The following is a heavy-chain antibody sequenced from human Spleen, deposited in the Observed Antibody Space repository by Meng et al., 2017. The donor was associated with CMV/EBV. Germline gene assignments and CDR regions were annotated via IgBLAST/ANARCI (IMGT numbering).Heavy chain of an antibody. CDR1: GGSFSGYY. J-gene: IGHJ6*02. CDR2: INHSGST. CDR3: ARGVIAAQPYYYYGMDV. V-gene: IGHV4-34*01. D-gene: IGHD6-6*01. Sequence: SETLSLTCAVYGGSFSGYYWGWIRQPPGKGLEWIGEINHSGSTSYNPSLKSRVTISVDTSKNQFSLKLSSVTAADTAVYYCARGVIAAQPYYYYGMDVWGQGTTVTVSS.